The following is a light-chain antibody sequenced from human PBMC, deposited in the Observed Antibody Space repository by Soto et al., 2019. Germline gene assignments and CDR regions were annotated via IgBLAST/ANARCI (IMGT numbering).Light chain of an antibody. J-gene: IGKJ4*01. CDR3: QQYGNSPLT. Sequence: EIVLTQSPFTLSLSPGERATLSCRASQSVHNYLAWYQQKPGQAPRLLIYEASNRATGIPARFSGSGSGTDFTLTISSLEPEDFAVYYCQQYGNSPLTFGGGTKV. CDR2: EAS. CDR1: QSVHNY. V-gene: IGKV3-11*01.